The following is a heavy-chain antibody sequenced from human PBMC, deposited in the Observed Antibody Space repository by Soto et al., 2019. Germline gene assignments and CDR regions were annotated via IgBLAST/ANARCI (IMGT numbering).Heavy chain of an antibody. J-gene: IGHJ4*02. CDR3: AIGLRIAVAGIPRSGINDY. CDR1: GWSFSGYY. Sequence: SETLSLTCAVYGWSFSGYYCSWSRQPPGKGLEWIGEINHSGSTNYNPSLKSRVTISVDTSKNQFSLKLSSVTAADTAVYYCAIGLRIAVAGIPRSGINDYWGQGTLVTVSS. D-gene: IGHD6-19*01. V-gene: IGHV4-34*01. CDR2: INHSGST.